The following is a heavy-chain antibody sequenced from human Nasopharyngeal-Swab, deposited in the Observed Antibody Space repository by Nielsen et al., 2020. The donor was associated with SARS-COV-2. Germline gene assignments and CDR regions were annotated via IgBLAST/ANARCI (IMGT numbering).Heavy chain of an antibody. J-gene: IGHJ2*01. D-gene: IGHD7-27*01. V-gene: IGHV4-34*01. CDR2: INHSGST. CDR3: ARGVWANWYFDL. Sequence: SETLSLTCAVYGGSFSGYYWSWIRQSPGKGLEWIGEINHSGSTNYNPSLKSRVTISVDTSKNQFSLKLSSVTAADTAVYYCARGVWANWYFDLWGRGTLVTVSS. CDR1: GGSFSGYY.